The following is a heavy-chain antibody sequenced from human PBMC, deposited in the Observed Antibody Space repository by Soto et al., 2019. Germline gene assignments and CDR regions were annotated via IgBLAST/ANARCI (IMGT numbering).Heavy chain of an antibody. CDR3: ASTPRITGTTYYYYGMDV. J-gene: IGHJ6*02. V-gene: IGHV5-51*01. CDR1: GYSFTSYW. D-gene: IGHD1-7*01. CDR2: IYPGDSDT. Sequence: PGESLKISCKGSGYSFTSYWIGWVRQMPGKGLEWMGIIYPGDSDTRYSPSFQGQVTISADKSISTAYLQWSSLKASGTAMYYCASTPRITGTTYYYYGMDVWGQGTTVTVSS.